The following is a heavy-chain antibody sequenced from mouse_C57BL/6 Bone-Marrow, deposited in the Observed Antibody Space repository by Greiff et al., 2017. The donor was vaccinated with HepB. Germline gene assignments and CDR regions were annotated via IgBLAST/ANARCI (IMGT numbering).Heavy chain of an antibody. CDR1: GFNIKDDY. CDR2: IDPENGDT. V-gene: IGHV14-4*01. CDR3: TTTTTVVSWFAY. J-gene: IGHJ3*01. D-gene: IGHD1-1*01. Sequence: VQLQQSGAELVRPGASVKLSCTASGFNIKDDYMHWVKQRPEQGLEWIGWIDPENGDTEYASKFQGKATITADTSSNTAYLQLSSLTSEDTAVYYCTTTTTVVSWFAYWGQGTLVTVSA.